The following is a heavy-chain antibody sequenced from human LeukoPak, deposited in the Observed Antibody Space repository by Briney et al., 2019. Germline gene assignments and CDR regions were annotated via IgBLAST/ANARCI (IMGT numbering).Heavy chain of an antibody. Sequence: SETLSLTCTVSGGSISSSSYYWGWIRQPPGKGLEWIGSIYYSGSTYYNPSLKSRVTISVDTSKNQFSLKLSSVTAADTAVYYCASRYCSGGSCYYYYGMDVWGQGTTVTVSS. CDR1: GGSISSSSYY. CDR3: ASRYCSGGSCYYYYGMDV. D-gene: IGHD2-15*01. CDR2: IYYSGST. J-gene: IGHJ6*02. V-gene: IGHV4-39*07.